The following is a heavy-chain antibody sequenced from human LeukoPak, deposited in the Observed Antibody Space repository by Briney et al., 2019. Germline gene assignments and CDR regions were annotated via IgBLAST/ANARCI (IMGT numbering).Heavy chain of an antibody. Sequence: GESLKISCKGSGYSFTSYWIGWVRQMPGKGLEWMGIIYPGDSDTRYSPSFQGQVTISADKSISTAYLQWSSLKASDTAMYYCARTRTPYYYDSSGYDNSFDYWGQGTLVTVSS. V-gene: IGHV5-51*01. CDR3: ARTRTPYYYDSSGYDNSFDY. CDR2: IYPGDSDT. D-gene: IGHD3-22*01. CDR1: GYSFTSYW. J-gene: IGHJ4*02.